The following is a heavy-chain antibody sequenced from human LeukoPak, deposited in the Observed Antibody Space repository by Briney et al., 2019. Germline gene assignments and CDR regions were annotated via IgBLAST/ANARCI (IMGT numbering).Heavy chain of an antibody. Sequence: GGSLRLSCAASGFTFSSYSMNWVRQAPGKGLEWVSSISSSSSYIYYADSVKGRFTISRDNAKNSLYLQMNSLRAEDTAVYYCARGDGIVVVPAAMPDYWGQGTLVTVSS. J-gene: IGHJ4*02. CDR2: ISSSSSYI. CDR3: ARGDGIVVVPAAMPDY. CDR1: GFTFSSYS. V-gene: IGHV3-21*01. D-gene: IGHD2-2*01.